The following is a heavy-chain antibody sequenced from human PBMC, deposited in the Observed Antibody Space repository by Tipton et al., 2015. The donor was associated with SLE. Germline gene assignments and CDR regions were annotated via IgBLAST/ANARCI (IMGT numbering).Heavy chain of an antibody. CDR2: IYYSGST. D-gene: IGHD4-17*01. J-gene: IGHJ5*02. V-gene: IGHV4-39*07. CDR3: ARVPSADYGDYGWFNP. CDR1: GGSISSSSYY. Sequence: TLSLTCTVSGGSISSSSYYWGWIRQPPGRGLEWIGSIYYSGSTYYNPSLTSRVTISVDTSKNQFSLKLSSVTAADTAVYYCARVPSADYGDYGWFNPWGQGTLVTVSS.